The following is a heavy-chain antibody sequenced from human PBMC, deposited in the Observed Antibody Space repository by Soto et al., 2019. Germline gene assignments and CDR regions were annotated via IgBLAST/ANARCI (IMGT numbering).Heavy chain of an antibody. Sequence: SETLSLTCTVSGGSISSSSYYWGWIRQPPGKGLEWIGSIYYSGSTYYNPSLKSRVTISVDTSKNQFSLKLSSVTAADTAVYYCARGGYFDWLPQLMYNWFDPWGQGTLVTVSS. CDR2: IYYSGST. D-gene: IGHD3-9*01. CDR3: ARGGYFDWLPQLMYNWFDP. V-gene: IGHV4-39*01. J-gene: IGHJ5*02. CDR1: GGSISSSSYY.